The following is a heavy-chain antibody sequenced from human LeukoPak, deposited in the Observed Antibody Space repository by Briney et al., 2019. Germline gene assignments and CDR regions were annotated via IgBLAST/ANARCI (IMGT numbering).Heavy chain of an antibody. V-gene: IGHV4-59*01. CDR3: ARDWYSGSYSNWFDP. CDR2: MYYSGST. CDR1: GGSISSYY. Sequence: SETLSLTCTVSGGSISSYYWSWIRQPPGKGLEWIGYMYYSGSTNYNFSLKSRVTISVDTSKNQFSLKLTSVTAADTAVYYCARDWYSGSYSNWFDPWGQGTLVTVSS. J-gene: IGHJ5*02. D-gene: IGHD1-26*01.